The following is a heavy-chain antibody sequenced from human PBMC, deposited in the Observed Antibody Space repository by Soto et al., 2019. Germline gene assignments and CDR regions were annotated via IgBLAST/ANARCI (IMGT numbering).Heavy chain of an antibody. D-gene: IGHD3-22*01. CDR2: ICGSGSNK. CDR1: GFTFSGYG. V-gene: IGHV3-33*06. CDR3: AKWINSSGYSNWFDP. Sequence: SLRLSCAASGFTFSGYGMHWVRQAPGKGLEWVAAICGSGSNKYYADSVKGRFTISRDNSKNTLYLQMNSLRAEDTAVYYCAKWINSSGYSNWFDPWGQGTLVTVSS. J-gene: IGHJ5*02.